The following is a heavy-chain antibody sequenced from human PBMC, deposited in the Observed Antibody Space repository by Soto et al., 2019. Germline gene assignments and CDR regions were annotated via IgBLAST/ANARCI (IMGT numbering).Heavy chain of an antibody. CDR3: AKEGGYTYGSYSYYGMDV. V-gene: IGHV3-48*02. J-gene: IGHJ6*02. D-gene: IGHD5-18*01. CDR1: GFTFGSYS. Sequence: GGSLRLSCAASGFTFGSYSMNWVRQAPGRGLEWVAYISSSSDTKYYADSVKGRFTISRDNAKNSLYLQMNSLRDEDTAVYYCAKEGGYTYGSYSYYGMDVWGQGTTVTVSS. CDR2: ISSSSDTK.